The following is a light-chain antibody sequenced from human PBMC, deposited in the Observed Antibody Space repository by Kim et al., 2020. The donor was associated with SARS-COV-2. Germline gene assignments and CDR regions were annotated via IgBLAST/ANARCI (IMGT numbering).Light chain of an antibody. J-gene: IGLJ2*01. CDR2: YDS. V-gene: IGLV3-21*04. Sequence: SYELTQPPSVSVAPGKTARITCGGNNIGSKSVHWYQQKPGQAPVLVIYYDSDRPSGIPERFSGSNSGNTATLTISRVEAGDEADYYCSVWGSGVVFGGGT. CDR1: NIGSKS. CDR3: SVWGSGVV.